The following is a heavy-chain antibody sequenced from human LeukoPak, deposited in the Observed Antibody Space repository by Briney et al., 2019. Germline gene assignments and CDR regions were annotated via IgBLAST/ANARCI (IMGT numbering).Heavy chain of an antibody. V-gene: IGHV4-31*03. Sequence: PSETLSLTSTVSGGSISSGGYYWSWIRQHPGKGLEWIGYIYYSGSTYYNPSLKSRVTISVDTSKNQFSLKLSSVTAADTAVYYCARDSGREEGMDVWGQGTTVTVSS. J-gene: IGHJ6*02. D-gene: IGHD1-26*01. CDR1: GGSISSGGYY. CDR3: ARDSGREEGMDV. CDR2: IYYSGST.